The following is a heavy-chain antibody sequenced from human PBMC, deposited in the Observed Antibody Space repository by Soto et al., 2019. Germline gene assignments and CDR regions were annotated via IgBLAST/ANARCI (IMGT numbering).Heavy chain of an antibody. V-gene: IGHV3-33*01. CDR2: IWSDGSKR. D-gene: IGHD5-18*01. CDR1: GFTFSNFG. J-gene: IGHJ4*02. Sequence: GGSLRLSCAASGFTFSNFGMHWVRQAPGKGLEWVASIWSDGSKRFHADSVKGRFTISRDNSKSTLFLQMDSLRPEDTALYYCARAGSAYSPPHDYWGQGTPVTVSS. CDR3: ARAGSAYSPPHDY.